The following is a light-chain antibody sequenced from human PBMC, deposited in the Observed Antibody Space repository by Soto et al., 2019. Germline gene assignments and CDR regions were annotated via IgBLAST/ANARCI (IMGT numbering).Light chain of an antibody. V-gene: IGKV3-20*01. CDR3: QQYAYSPLT. J-gene: IGKJ4*01. Sequence: EIVLTQSPCTLSLSPGERATLSCRASQSVGKNYLAWYQQKPGQAPRLLVYDASTRATGVPDRFSGSGSGTDFTLTISRLEPEDFAVYYCQQYAYSPLTFGGGTKVEIK. CDR1: QSVGKNY. CDR2: DAS.